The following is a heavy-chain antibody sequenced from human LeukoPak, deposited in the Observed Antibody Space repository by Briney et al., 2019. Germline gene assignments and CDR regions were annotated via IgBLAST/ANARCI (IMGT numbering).Heavy chain of an antibody. CDR2: ISSSSSNI. Sequence: GGSLRLSCVASGFTFSIYTMNWVCRAPGKGLEWLSSISSSSSNIYNADSVGGRFTISRDNAKNSLYLQMNSLKAEDTAVYYCAGVAGDCDSTSNCYSDYWGQGTLVTVSS. J-gene: IGHJ4*02. CDR3: AGVAGDCDSTSNCYSDY. CDR1: GFTFSIYT. D-gene: IGHD2-21*02. V-gene: IGHV3-21*01.